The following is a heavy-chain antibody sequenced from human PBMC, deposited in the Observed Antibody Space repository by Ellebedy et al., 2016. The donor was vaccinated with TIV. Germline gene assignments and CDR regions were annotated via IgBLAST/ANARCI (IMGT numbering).Heavy chain of an antibody. D-gene: IGHD3-10*01. CDR2: INHSGST. V-gene: IGHV4-34*01. Sequence: ESLKISXAASGFTFSSYSMNWVRQAPGKGLEWIGEINHSGSTNYNPSLKSRVTISVDTSKNQFSLKLSSVTAADTAVYYCARGMGYGSGSDYGMDVWGQGTTVTVSS. CDR1: GFTFSSYS. J-gene: IGHJ6*02. CDR3: ARGMGYGSGSDYGMDV.